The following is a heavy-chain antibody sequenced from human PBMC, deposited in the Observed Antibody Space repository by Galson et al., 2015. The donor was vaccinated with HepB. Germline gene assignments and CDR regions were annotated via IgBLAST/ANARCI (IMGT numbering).Heavy chain of an antibody. D-gene: IGHD5-12*01. CDR2: IYHSGST. CDR3: ATGSGYDLSVDY. V-gene: IGHV4-30-2*01. Sequence: QVQLRESGPGLVKPSQTLSLTCAVSGGSISSGGYSWSWIRQPPGKGLEWIGYIYHSGSTYYNPSLKSRVTISVDRSKNQFSLKLSSVTAADTAVYYCATGSGYDLSVDYWGQGTLVTVSS. CDR1: GGSISSGGYS. J-gene: IGHJ4*02.